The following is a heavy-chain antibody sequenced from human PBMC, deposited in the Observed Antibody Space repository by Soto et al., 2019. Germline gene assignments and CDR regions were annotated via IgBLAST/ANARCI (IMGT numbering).Heavy chain of an antibody. D-gene: IGHD3-10*01. CDR3: VRDDSRGDSSAFDL. CDR1: GFTFSDHH. Sequence: EVQLVESGGGLVQPGGSLRLSCAASGFTFSDHHIDWVRQAPGKGLEWVGRSRNKARGYTTEYAPSVKGRFTISRDASRSSVFLEMYSLKIDDTAMYYGVRDDSRGDSSAFDLWGQGTMVTVSS. V-gene: IGHV3-72*01. CDR2: SRNKARGYTT. J-gene: IGHJ3*01.